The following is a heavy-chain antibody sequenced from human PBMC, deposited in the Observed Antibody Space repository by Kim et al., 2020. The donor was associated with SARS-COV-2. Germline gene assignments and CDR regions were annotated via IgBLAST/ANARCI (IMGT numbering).Heavy chain of an antibody. V-gene: IGHV1-69*01. Sequence: QKFQGRVTITADESTSTAYMELSSLRSEDTAVYYCARDRSMVRAPYGMDVWGQGTTVTVSS. J-gene: IGHJ6*02. D-gene: IGHD3-10*01. CDR3: ARDRSMVRAPYGMDV.